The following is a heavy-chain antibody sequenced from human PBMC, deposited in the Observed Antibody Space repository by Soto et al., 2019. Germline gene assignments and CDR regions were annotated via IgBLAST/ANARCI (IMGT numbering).Heavy chain of an antibody. V-gene: IGHV2-70*11. CDR3: ARMRRSKRYYYYMDV. D-gene: IGHD3-10*01. Sequence: SGPTLVNPTQTLTLTCTFSGFSLSTSGMYVSWIRQPPGKALEWLARIDWDDDKYYSTSLKTRLTISKDTSKNQVVLTMTNMDPVDTATYHCARMRRSKRYYYYMDVWGKGTTVTVSS. J-gene: IGHJ6*03. CDR1: GFSLSTSGMY. CDR2: IDWDDDK.